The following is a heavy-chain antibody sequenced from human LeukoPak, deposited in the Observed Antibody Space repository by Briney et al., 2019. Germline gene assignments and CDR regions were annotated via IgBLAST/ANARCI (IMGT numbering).Heavy chain of an antibody. D-gene: IGHD6-19*01. V-gene: IGHV1-46*01. Sequence: ASVKVSCKASGYTLTSYYMHWVRQAPGQGLEWMGIINPSGGSTSYAQKFQGRVTMTRDTSTSTVYMELSSLRSEDTAVYHCAREEQWLVHDYWGQGTLVTVSS. J-gene: IGHJ4*02. CDR1: GYTLTSYY. CDR2: INPSGGST. CDR3: AREEQWLVHDY.